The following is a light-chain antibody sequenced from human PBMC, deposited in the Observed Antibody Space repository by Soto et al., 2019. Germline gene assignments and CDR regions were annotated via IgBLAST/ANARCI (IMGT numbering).Light chain of an antibody. CDR3: SSYTSSSTLYV. CDR2: EVN. V-gene: IGLV2-14*01. CDR1: SSDVGGYTY. J-gene: IGLJ1*01. Sequence: QSASVSGSPRQSITISCTGASSDVGGYTYVSWYQQHPGKAPKLMIYEVNNRPSGVSHRFSGSKSGNTASLTISGLQAEDEADYYCSSYTSSSTLYVFGTGTKLTVL.